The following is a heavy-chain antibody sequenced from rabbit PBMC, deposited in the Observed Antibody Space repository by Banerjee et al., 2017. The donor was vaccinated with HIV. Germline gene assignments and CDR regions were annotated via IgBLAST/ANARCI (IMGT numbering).Heavy chain of an antibody. D-gene: IGHD4-1*01. CDR3: ASFGYSSGWGMYL. CDR2: IDPFDGST. CDR1: GFSFSNTYW. Sequence: QEQLEESGGDLVQPEGSLTLTCTASGFSFSNTYWITWVRQAPGKGLEWIGYIDPFDGSTYYANWVNGRFTISSHNAQNTLYLQLNSLTAADTATYFCASFGYSSGWGMYLWGPGTLVTVS. V-gene: IGHV1S45*01. J-gene: IGHJ4*01.